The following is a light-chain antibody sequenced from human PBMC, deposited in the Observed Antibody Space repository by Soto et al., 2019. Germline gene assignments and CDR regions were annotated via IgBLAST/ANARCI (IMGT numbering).Light chain of an antibody. J-gene: IGLJ1*01. CDR2: NVT. V-gene: IGLV2-23*02. CDR3: CSFVGVTNDV. Sequence: QCALTQPASVSGSPGQSITISCSGNAVSYQLVSWYQQQPGKAPKLILYNVTRRPSGVSNRFSGFKSGTTASLKITGLQAEDEADYYCCSFVGVTNDVFGNGTKLTVL. CDR1: GNAVSYQL.